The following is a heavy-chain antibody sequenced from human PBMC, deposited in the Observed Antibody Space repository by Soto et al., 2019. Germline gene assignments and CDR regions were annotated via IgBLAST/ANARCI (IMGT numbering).Heavy chain of an antibody. CDR2: IYYSGST. CDR3: ARRWGAAVDY. V-gene: IGHV4-59*08. CDR1: GGSISSYY. J-gene: IGHJ4*02. Sequence: QVQLQESGPGLVKPSETLSLTCTVSGGSISSYYWSWIRQPPGKGLEWIGYIYYSGSTNYSPSLKSRVTVSVDTSKTQFSLKLSSVTAADTAVYYCARRWGAAVDYWGQGTLVTVSS. D-gene: IGHD1-26*01.